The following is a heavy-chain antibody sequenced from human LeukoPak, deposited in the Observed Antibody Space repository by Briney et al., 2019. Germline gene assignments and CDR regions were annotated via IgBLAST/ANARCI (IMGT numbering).Heavy chain of an antibody. CDR3: ARLRGYGYHYSGMDV. CDR1: GFTFSSYG. J-gene: IGHJ6*02. Sequence: PGGSLRLSCAASGFTFSSYGMHWVRQAPGKGLEWVSYITSSSTIYYVDSVKGRFTISRDNAKNSLYLQMNSLRAEDTAVYYCARLRGYGYHYSGMDVWGQGTTVTVSS. D-gene: IGHD3-16*01. CDR2: ITSSSTI. V-gene: IGHV3-48*04.